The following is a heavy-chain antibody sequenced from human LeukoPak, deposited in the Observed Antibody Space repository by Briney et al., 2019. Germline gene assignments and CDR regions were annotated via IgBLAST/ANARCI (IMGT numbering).Heavy chain of an antibody. CDR1: GFTFSSYS. V-gene: IGHV3-21*01. J-gene: IGHJ4*02. Sequence: GGSLRLSRAASGFTFSSYSMNWVRQAPGKGLEWVSSISSSSSYIYYADSVKGRFTISRDNAKNSLYLQMNSLRAEDTAVYYCASKDVLGPFDYWGQGTLVTVSS. CDR3: ASKDVLGPFDY. CDR2: ISSSSSYI.